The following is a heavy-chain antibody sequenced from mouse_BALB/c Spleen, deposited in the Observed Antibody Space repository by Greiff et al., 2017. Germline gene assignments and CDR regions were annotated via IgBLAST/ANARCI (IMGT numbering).Heavy chain of an antibody. Sequence: QVQLQQPGAELVKPGTSVKLSCKASGYNFTSYWINWVKLRPGQGLEWIGDIYPGSGSTNYNEKFKSKATLTVDTSSSTAYMQLSSLASEDSALYYCARSPPGSSHFDYWGQGTTLTVSS. D-gene: IGHD1-1*01. J-gene: IGHJ2*01. CDR2: IYPGSGST. CDR3: ARSPPGSSHFDY. CDR1: GYNFTSYW. V-gene: IGHV1-55*01.